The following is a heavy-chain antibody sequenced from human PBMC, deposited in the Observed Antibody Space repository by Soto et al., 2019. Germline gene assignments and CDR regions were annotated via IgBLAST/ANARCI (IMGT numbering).Heavy chain of an antibody. Sequence: GGSLRLSCAASGFTFSDIAMHWVRQAPGKGLEWVSVIYSDGSTYYADSVKGRFIISRDDSKNMLYLQMNSLKTEDTAVYYCTVKELPIDSWGQGTLVTVSS. CDR2: IYSDGST. V-gene: IGHV3-66*01. CDR3: TVKELPIDS. J-gene: IGHJ4*02. CDR1: GFTFSDIA. D-gene: IGHD3-10*01.